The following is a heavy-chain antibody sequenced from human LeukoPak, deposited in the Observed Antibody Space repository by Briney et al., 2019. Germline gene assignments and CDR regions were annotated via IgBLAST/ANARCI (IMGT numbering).Heavy chain of an antibody. D-gene: IGHD2-15*01. J-gene: IGHJ3*02. Sequence: GGSLRLSCAASGFTFSSYAMHWVRQAPGKGLEWVAFISYDGSNKYYADSVKGRFTISRDNSKNTLYLQMNSLRAEDTAVYYCARVYPKRCSWTPNAFDIWGQGTMVTVSS. CDR3: ARVYPKRCSWTPNAFDI. CDR2: ISYDGSNK. CDR1: GFTFSSYA. V-gene: IGHV3-30-3*01.